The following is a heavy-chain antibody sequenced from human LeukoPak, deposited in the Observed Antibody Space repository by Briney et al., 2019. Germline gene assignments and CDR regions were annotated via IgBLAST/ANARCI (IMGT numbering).Heavy chain of an antibody. CDR1: GGSISSSSYY. J-gene: IGHJ5*02. Sequence: SETLSLTCTVSGGSISSSSYYWGWIRQPPGKGLERIGSIYYSGSTYYNPSLKSRVTISVDTSKNQFSLKLSSVTAADTAVYYCARRGLLEWSTPWFDPWGQGTLVTVSS. CDR2: IYYSGST. V-gene: IGHV4-39*01. CDR3: ARRGLLEWSTPWFDP. D-gene: IGHD3-3*01.